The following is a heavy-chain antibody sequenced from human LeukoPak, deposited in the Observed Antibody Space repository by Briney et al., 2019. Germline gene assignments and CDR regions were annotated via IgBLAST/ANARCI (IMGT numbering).Heavy chain of an antibody. CDR1: GFTFDDYA. CDR2: ISWNSGSI. CDR3: AKDKSAGSSSWYSGNYFDY. J-gene: IGHJ4*02. Sequence: GGSLRLSCAASGFTFDDYAMHWVRQAPGKGLEWVSGISWNSGSIGYADSVKGRFTISRDNAKNSLYPQMNSLRAEGTALYYCAKDKSAGSSSWYSGNYFDYWGQGTLVTVSS. V-gene: IGHV3-9*01. D-gene: IGHD6-13*01.